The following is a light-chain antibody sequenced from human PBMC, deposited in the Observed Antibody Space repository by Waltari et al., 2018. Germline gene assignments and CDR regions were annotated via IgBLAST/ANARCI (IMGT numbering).Light chain of an antibody. CDR3: QHYFAWPPL. CDR2: GAS. J-gene: IGKJ1*01. Sequence: EIVMTQSPAALSVSPGARVTLSCRASQSISFTLAWYQQKPGQAPRLLIYGASTRATGIPVRFSGSGSGTEFTLTINSLQSEDFGVYYCQHYFAWPPLFGQGTKVEIK. V-gene: IGKV3-15*01. CDR1: QSISFT.